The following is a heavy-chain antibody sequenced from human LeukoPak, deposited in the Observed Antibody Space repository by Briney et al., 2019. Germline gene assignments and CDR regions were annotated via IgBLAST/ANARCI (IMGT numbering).Heavy chain of an antibody. CDR1: GFTFSSYW. Sequence: GGSLRPSCAASGFTFSSYWMHWVRQAPGKGLVWVSRINSDGSSTSYADSVKGRFTISRDNAKNTLYLQMNSLRAEDTAVYYCARDQIVVVPEPYYYYYGMDVWGQGTTVTVSS. V-gene: IGHV3-74*01. J-gene: IGHJ6*02. CDR3: ARDQIVVVPEPYYYYYGMDV. CDR2: INSDGSST. D-gene: IGHD2-2*01.